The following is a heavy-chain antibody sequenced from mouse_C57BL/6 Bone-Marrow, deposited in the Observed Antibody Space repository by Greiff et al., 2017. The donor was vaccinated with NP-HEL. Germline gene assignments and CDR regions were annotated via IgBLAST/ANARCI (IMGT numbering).Heavy chain of an antibody. CDR3: ARTDYCYFDV. CDR2: INPYNGGT. Sequence: VQLQQSGPELVKPGASVKISCKASGYSFTGYFMNWVMQSHGKSLEWIGRINPYNGGTFYNQKFKGKATLTVDKSSSTAHMELRSLTSEDSAVYYVARTDYCYFDVWGTGTTVTVSS. J-gene: IGHJ1*03. V-gene: IGHV1-20*01. CDR1: GYSFTGYF.